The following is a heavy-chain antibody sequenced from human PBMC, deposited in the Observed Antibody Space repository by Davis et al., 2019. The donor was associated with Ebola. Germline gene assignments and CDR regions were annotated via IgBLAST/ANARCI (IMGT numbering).Heavy chain of an antibody. V-gene: IGHV3-74*01. Sequence: PGGSLRLSCAASGFTFSNYRMHWVCQAPDKGLVWVSHINSDGISTGYADSVKGRFTISRDNAKNTVYLQMNSLRAEDTAVYYCARGPSSGGGYWGQGTLVTVSS. CDR2: INSDGIST. CDR1: GFTFSNYR. CDR3: ARGPSSGGGY. J-gene: IGHJ4*02. D-gene: IGHD6-19*01.